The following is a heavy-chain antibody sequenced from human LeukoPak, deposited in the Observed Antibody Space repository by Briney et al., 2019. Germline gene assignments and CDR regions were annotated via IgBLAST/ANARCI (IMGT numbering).Heavy chain of an antibody. CDR2: ISGSDDTT. CDR1: GFTSSSSG. Sequence: GGSLRLSCAASGFTSSSSGMSWVRQAPGKGLEWVSSISGSDDTTYYAESVKGRFTISRDNSKNTLYLQMNSLRAEDTALYYCANNRYSSRWRGAFDVWGQGTMVTVSS. V-gene: IGHV3-23*01. CDR3: ANNRYSSRWRGAFDV. D-gene: IGHD6-13*01. J-gene: IGHJ3*01.